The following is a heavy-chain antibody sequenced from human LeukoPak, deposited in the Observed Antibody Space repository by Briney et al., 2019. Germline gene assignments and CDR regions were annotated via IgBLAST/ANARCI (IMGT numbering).Heavy chain of an antibody. J-gene: IGHJ4*02. V-gene: IGHV4-59*12. CDR1: GGSISSYY. D-gene: IGHD3-10*01. CDR2: IYYSGST. CDR3: ARGQTGITMVRPFVY. Sequence: SETLSLTCTVSGGSISSYYWSWIRQPPGEGLEWIGYIYYSGSTNYNPSLKSRVAISVDTSKNQFSLKLSSVTAADTAVYYCARGQTGITMVRPFVYWGQGTLVTVSS.